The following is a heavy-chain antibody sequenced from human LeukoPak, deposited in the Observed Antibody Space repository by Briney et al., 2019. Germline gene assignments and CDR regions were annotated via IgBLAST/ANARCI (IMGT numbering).Heavy chain of an antibody. Sequence: SVKVSCKASGGTFSSYAISWVRQAPGQGLEWMGGIIPIFGTANYAQKFQGRVTITTDESTSTAYMELSSLRSEDTAVYYCASGLGYYDSSGYYTDHDYWGQGTLVTVSP. CDR2: IIPIFGTA. D-gene: IGHD3-22*01. CDR1: GGTFSSYA. V-gene: IGHV1-69*05. CDR3: ASGLGYYDSSGYYTDHDY. J-gene: IGHJ4*02.